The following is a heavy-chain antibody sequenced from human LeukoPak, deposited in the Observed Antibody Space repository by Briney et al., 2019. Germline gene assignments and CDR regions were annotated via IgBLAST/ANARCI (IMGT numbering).Heavy chain of an antibody. D-gene: IGHD1-20*01. CDR3: VTYNWEYEADF. V-gene: IGHV3-23*01. Sequence: TGGSLRLSCAASGFTFSSYAMSWVRQAPGKGLEWVSAISGSGGSTNYADSVKGRFTISRDNAKNTLHLQMNSLRAEDTATYYCVTYNWEYEADFWGQGTLVTVSS. CDR1: GFTFSSYA. CDR2: ISGSGGST. J-gene: IGHJ4*02.